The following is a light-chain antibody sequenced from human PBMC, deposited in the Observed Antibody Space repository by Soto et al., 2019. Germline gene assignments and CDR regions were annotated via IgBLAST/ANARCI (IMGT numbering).Light chain of an antibody. J-gene: IGKJ5*01. V-gene: IGKV3-15*01. Sequence: EIVMTQSPATLSVSPGERATLSCRASQSVSSNLAWYQQKPGQAPRLLIYGASTRATGIPARFSGSGSGTEFTLTISSLQSEDFAVYYCQQYNNWPPFLGQGTRLEIK. CDR2: GAS. CDR3: QQYNNWPPF. CDR1: QSVSSN.